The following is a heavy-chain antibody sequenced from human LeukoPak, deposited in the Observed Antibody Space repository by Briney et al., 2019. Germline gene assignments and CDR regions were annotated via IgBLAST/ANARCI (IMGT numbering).Heavy chain of an antibody. V-gene: IGHV3-11*04. J-gene: IGHJ4*02. CDR1: GFTFRDYY. CDR2: SSRTGSTI. Sequence: GGSLRLSCAASGFTFRDYYMNWVRQAPGKGLEWVSYSSRTGSTIYYADSVKGRFTISRDNAKNSLYLKMNSLRAEDKAVYYCARIGDNYGAASDYWGQGTLVSVSS. CDR3: ARIGDNYGAASDY. D-gene: IGHD5-24*01.